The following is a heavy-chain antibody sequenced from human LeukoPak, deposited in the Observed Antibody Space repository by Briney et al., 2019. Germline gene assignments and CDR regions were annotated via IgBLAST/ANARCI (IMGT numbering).Heavy chain of an antibody. V-gene: IGHV4-59*01. J-gene: IGHJ4*02. Sequence: SETLSLTCTVSGGSISRYYWSWIRQSPGKGLEWIGYIYYSGSTNQNPSLKSRVSISVDTSKNQFSLKLTSVTAADTAVYYCARQQWLEGGYFDSWGQGTLVTVFS. CDR2: IYYSGST. CDR1: GGSISRYY. D-gene: IGHD6-19*01. CDR3: ARQQWLEGGYFDS.